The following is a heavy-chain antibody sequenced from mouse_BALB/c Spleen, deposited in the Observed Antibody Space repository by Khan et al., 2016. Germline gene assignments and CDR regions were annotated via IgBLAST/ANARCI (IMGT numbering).Heavy chain of an antibody. CDR1: GYAFTNYL. D-gene: IGHD1-1*02. CDR2: INPGSGGN. V-gene: IGHV1-54*01. CDR3: SVYAGNYYAMDY. Sequence: QVQLQQSGAELVRPGTSVKVSCKASGYAFTNYLIEWVKQRPGQGLEWIGEINPGSGGNNYNEKHKGKATLTADKYYSTAYMQLSSLTSDDSAVYFCSVYAGNYYAMDYWGQGPSVPVSS. J-gene: IGHJ4*01.